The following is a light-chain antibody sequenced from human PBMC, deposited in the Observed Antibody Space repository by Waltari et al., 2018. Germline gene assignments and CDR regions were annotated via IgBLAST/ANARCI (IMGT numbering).Light chain of an antibody. J-gene: IGLJ3*02. CDR3: YSATDNDWV. V-gene: IGLV3-27*01. CDR2: EDL. CDR1: VLAKKY. Sequence: SHELTQPSSVSVSPGQTARITCSGDVLAKKYARWFQQKPGQAPVLLIYEDLGRPSGGPERFSGSTSGTTVTLTISGAQVEDEADYYCYSATDNDWVFGGGTKLTVL.